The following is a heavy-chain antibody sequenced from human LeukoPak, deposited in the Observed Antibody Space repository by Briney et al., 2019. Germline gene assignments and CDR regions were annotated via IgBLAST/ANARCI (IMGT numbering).Heavy chain of an antibody. CDR3: AKDRVSLCDILTGTFDY. CDR1: GFTFSSYA. D-gene: IGHD3-9*01. CDR2: ISGSGGST. J-gene: IGHJ4*02. Sequence: GGSLRLSCAASGFTFSSYAMSWVRQAPGKGLEWVSAISGSGGSTYYADSVKGRFTISRDNSENTLYLQMNSLRAEDTAVYYCAKDRVSLCDILTGTFDYWGQGTLVTVSS. V-gene: IGHV3-23*01.